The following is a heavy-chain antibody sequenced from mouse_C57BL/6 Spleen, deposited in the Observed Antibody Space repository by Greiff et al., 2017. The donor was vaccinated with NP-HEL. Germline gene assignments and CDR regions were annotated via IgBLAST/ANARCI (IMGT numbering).Heavy chain of an antibody. V-gene: IGHV5-17*01. CDR3: ARAGSYYGEYYAMDY. CDR1: GFTFSDYG. Sequence: EVMLVESGGGLVKPGGSLKLSCAASGFTFSDYGMHWVRQAPEKGLEWVAYISSGSSTIYYADTEKGRFTISRDNAKNTLFLQMTSLRSEDTAMYDCARAGSYYGEYYAMDYWGQGTSVTVSS. CDR2: ISSGSSTI. D-gene: IGHD1-1*01. J-gene: IGHJ4*01.